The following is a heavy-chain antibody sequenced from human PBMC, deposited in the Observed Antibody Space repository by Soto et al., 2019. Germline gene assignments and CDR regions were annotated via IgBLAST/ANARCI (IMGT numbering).Heavy chain of an antibody. CDR3: AREWWSGSLIGGSL. Sequence: QVQLQQWGAGLLKPSETLSLTCPVNGGSFSDYYWTWIRQPPGKGLEWIGEVNHGGSTHYNPSLMSRVSISVDTSKKQFSLHLTFVTAADTAVYYCAREWWSGSLIGGSLGGEGTLVTVSS. D-gene: IGHD3-3*01. CDR1: GGSFSDYY. CDR2: VNHGGST. J-gene: IGHJ4*02. V-gene: IGHV4-34*01.